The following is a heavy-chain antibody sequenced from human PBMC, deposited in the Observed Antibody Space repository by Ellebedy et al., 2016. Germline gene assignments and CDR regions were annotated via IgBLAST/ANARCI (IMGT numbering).Heavy chain of an antibody. CDR1: GGTFSSYA. V-gene: IGHV1-69*04. D-gene: IGHD6-13*01. CDR3: ATSYIAAYYYGMDV. J-gene: IGHJ6*02. Sequence: ASVKVSCKASGGTFSSYAISWVRQAPGQGLEWMGRIIPILGIANYAQKFQGRVTITADKSTSTAYMELSSLRSEDTAVYYCATSYIAAYYYGMDVWGQGTTVTVSS. CDR2: IIPILGIA.